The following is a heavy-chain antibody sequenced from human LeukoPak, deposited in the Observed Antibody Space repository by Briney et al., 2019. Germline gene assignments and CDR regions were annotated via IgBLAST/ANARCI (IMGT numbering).Heavy chain of an antibody. CDR1: GGTFISYA. J-gene: IGHJ1*01. D-gene: IGHD3-22*01. CDR3: ARYYYDSSGYYSAEYFQH. CDR2: IIPIFGTA. Sequence: ASVKVSCKASGGTFISYAISWVRQAPGQGLEWMGGIIPIFGTANYAQKFQGRVTITADESTSTAYMELSSLRSEDTAVYYCARYYYDSSGYYSAEYFQHWGQGTLVTVSS. V-gene: IGHV1-69*13.